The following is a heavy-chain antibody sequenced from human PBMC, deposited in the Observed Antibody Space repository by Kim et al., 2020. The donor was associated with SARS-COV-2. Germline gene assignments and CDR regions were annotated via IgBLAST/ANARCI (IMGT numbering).Heavy chain of an antibody. V-gene: IGHV3-23*01. CDR1: GFTFGTYA. CDR3: AKESGRTKHAFDV. Sequence: GGSLRLSCGASGFTFGTYAMTWLRRAPGKGLEWVSTIGDNGVKTYYADSVKGRFTISRDNSKNTLYLQMDSLRAGDTALYYCAKESGRTKHAFDVWGQGTMVTVSS. CDR2: IGDNGVKT. J-gene: IGHJ3*01.